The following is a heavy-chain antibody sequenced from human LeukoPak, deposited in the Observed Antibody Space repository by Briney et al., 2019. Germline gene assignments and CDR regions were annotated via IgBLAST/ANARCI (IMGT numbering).Heavy chain of an antibody. Sequence: PGGSLRLSCAASGFTFSGYWMSWVRQAPGKGLEWVANINQDGSEKYYGDSVKGRFTISRDNAKNSLYLQMNGLRAGDTAVYYCAAYCGGGSCYYYAWDVCGQGTTVTVSS. CDR1: GFTFSGYW. D-gene: IGHD2-15*01. CDR2: INQDGSEK. V-gene: IGHV3-7*01. CDR3: AAYCGGGSCYYYAWDV. J-gene: IGHJ6*02.